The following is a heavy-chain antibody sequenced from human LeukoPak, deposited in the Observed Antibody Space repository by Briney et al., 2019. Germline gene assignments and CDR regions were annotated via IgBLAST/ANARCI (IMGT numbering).Heavy chain of an antibody. CDR2: IWYDGSNK. CDR3: AREFLTYCSGGSCYWAQFSGFFDY. CDR1: GFTFSSYG. Sequence: GGSLRLSCAASGFTFSSYGMHWVRQAPGKGLEWVAVIWYDGSNKYYADSVKGRFTTSRDNSKNTLYLQMNSLRSEDTAVYYCAREFLTYCSGGSCYWAQFSGFFDYWGQGTLVTVSS. V-gene: IGHV3-33*01. J-gene: IGHJ4*02. D-gene: IGHD2-15*01.